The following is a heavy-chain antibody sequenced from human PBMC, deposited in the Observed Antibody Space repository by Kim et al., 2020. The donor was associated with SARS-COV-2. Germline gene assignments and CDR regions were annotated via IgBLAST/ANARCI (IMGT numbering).Heavy chain of an antibody. V-gene: IGHV3-30*03. CDR3: SPSMIGCY. Sequence: GGSLRLSCAASGFTFSSYGMHWVRQAPGKGLEWVAVISYDGSNKYYADSVKGRFTISRDNSKNTLYLQMNSLRAEDTAVYYCSPSMIGCYWGQGTLVTVS. D-gene: IGHD3-22*01. J-gene: IGHJ4*02. CDR1: GFTFSSYG. CDR2: ISYDGSNK.